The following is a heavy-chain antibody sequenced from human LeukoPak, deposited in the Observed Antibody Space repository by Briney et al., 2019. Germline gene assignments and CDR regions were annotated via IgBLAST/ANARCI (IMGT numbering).Heavy chain of an antibody. CDR2: INSDGPTT. V-gene: IGHV3-74*01. CDR3: ARDRPHNWFDP. D-gene: IGHD1-14*01. Sequence: GGSLRLSCAASGFTLGNAWMHWVRQAPGEGLVWVSRINSDGPTTIYADSVKGRFTISRDNAKSTVYLQMNSLRVEDTAVYYCARDRPHNWFDPWGQGTLVTVSS. CDR1: GFTLGNAW. J-gene: IGHJ5*02.